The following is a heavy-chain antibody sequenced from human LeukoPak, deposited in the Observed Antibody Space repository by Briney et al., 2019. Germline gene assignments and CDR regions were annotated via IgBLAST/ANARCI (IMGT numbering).Heavy chain of an antibody. V-gene: IGHV3-11*04. CDR2: IGIGDSTT. D-gene: IGHD3-10*01. J-gene: IGHJ4*02. Sequence: PGGSLRLSCAVSGFTFSDYHMNWIRQAPGEGLQWISYIGIGDSTTQYADSVKGRFTISRDNAKNLLYLQMNSLRAEDTAVYYCVGHLQYYYGSGTYFGYYFDSWGQGTLVTVSS. CDR1: GFTFSDYH. CDR3: VGHLQYYYGSGTYFGYYFDS.